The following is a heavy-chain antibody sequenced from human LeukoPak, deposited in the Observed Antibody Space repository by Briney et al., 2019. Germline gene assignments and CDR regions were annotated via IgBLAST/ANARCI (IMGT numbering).Heavy chain of an antibody. J-gene: IGHJ6*02. D-gene: IGHD3-10*01. Sequence: PSETLSLTCTVSGGSISSGGYYWSWIRQHPGKGLEWIGYIYYSGSTYYNPSLKSRVTISVDTSKNQFSLKLSSVTAADTAVYYCARLVRGDYYYYYGMDVWGQGTTVTVSS. V-gene: IGHV4-31*03. CDR2: IYYSGST. CDR3: ARLVRGDYYYYYGMDV. CDR1: GGSISSGGYY.